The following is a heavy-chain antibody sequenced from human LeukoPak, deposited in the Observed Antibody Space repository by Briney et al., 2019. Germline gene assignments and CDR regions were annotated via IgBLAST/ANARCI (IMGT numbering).Heavy chain of an antibody. CDR2: ISDTGSTI. CDR1: GFTLSSYS. V-gene: IGHV3-48*02. Sequence: GGSLRLSCVASGFTLSSYSMNWVRQAPGKGLEWVSYISDTGSTIAYADSVKGRFTMSRDEAKNSLHLQMDSLRDEDTAVYYCTRRFDSWGQGVLVTVFS. CDR3: TRRFDS. J-gene: IGHJ4*02.